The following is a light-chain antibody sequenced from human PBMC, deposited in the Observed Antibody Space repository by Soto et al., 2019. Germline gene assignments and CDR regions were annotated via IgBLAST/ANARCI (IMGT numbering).Light chain of an antibody. CDR1: QSVRSN. Sequence: EIVLTQSPATLSLSPGERATLSCRASQSVRSNLAWYQQKPAQATRLLIYGASTRATGIPARFSGSGSGTEYTLTIRGLQSEDFAFYYCHQYNIWHPLLFGGGTKVDIK. CDR3: HQYNIWHPLL. V-gene: IGKV3-15*01. J-gene: IGKJ4*01. CDR2: GAS.